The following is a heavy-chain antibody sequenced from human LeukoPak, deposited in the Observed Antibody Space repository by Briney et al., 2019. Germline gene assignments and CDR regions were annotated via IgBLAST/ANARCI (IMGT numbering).Heavy chain of an antibody. CDR1: GFSFSTYS. Sequence: PGGSLRLSCAASGFSFSTYSMNWVRQAPGKGLEWVSYISSSSSTIYYADSVKGRFTISRDNAKNSLYLQMDSLRAEDTAVYYCARDDHDSSGYYWFDPWGQGTLVTVSS. CDR3: ARDDHDSSGYYWFDP. J-gene: IGHJ5*02. CDR2: ISSSSSTI. V-gene: IGHV3-48*01. D-gene: IGHD3-22*01.